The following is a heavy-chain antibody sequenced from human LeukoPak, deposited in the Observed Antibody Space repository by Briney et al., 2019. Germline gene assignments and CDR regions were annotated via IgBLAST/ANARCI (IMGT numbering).Heavy chain of an antibody. D-gene: IGHD4-17*01. CDR3: AKDRGVRSDI. CDR2: MSGSGGST. CDR1: GFTFNSYA. Sequence: GGSLRLSCAASGFTFNSYAMSWVRQAPGKGLEWVSAMSGSGGSTYYADSVKGRFTISRDNAKSTLYLQMNSLRAEDTAVYYCAKDRGVRSDIWGQGTMVTVS. J-gene: IGHJ3*02. V-gene: IGHV3-23*01.